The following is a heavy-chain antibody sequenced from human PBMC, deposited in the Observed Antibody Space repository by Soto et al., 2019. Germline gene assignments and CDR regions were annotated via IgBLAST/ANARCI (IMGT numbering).Heavy chain of an antibody. V-gene: IGHV4-59*08. Sequence: PSETLSLTCTVSGGSISSYYWSWIRQPPGKGLEWIGYIYYSGSTNYNPSLKSRVTISVDTSKNQFSLKLSSVTAADTAVYYCARGSVWYFGYYYYYVMDVWGQGTTVTVSS. CDR3: ARGSVWYFGYYYYYVMDV. J-gene: IGHJ6*02. CDR1: GGSISSYY. CDR2: IYYSGST. D-gene: IGHD6-19*01.